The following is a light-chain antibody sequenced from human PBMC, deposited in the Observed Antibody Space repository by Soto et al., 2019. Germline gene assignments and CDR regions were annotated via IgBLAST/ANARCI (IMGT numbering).Light chain of an antibody. CDR1: SSDVGIYNL. CDR3: CSYAGTSYV. Sequence: QSALTQPASVSGSPGQSITISCTGTSSDVGIYNLVSWYQQHPGKALKLMIYEVTKRPSGVSNRFSGSKSGNAASLTISGLQAEDESDYYCCSYAGTSYVFGTGTKVTVL. V-gene: IGLV2-23*02. CDR2: EVT. J-gene: IGLJ1*01.